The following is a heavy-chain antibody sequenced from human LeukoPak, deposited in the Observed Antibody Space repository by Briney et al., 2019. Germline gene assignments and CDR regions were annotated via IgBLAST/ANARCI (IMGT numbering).Heavy chain of an antibody. J-gene: IGHJ4*02. V-gene: IGHV3-11*01. Sequence: GGSLRLSCAASGLTFSDYYMRWISPAPGKGLEWVSYISSSGSTINYADSVKGRFTISRDSAKKSLFLQMNSLRAEDTAVYYCARVGSSGYPIDYWGQGTLVTVSS. CDR3: ARVGSSGYPIDY. D-gene: IGHD3-22*01. CDR2: ISSSGSTI. CDR1: GLTFSDYY.